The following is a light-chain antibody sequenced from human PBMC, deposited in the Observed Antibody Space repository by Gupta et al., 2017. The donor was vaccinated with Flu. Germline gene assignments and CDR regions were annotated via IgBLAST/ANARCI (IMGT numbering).Light chain of an antibody. J-gene: IGLJ1*01. Sequence: QSVLTQPPSVSAAPGQKVTISCSGSSSNIGNNYVSWYQQLPGTAPKLLIYENNKRPSGIPDRCSGSKSGTSATLGITGLQTGDEADDYCGTWDSSLSAGHYVFGTGTKVTVL. CDR3: GTWDSSLSAGHYV. CDR1: SSNIGNNY. CDR2: ENN. V-gene: IGLV1-51*02.